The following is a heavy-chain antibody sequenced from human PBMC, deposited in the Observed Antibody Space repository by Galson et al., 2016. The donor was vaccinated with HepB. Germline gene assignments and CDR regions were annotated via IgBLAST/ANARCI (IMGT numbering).Heavy chain of an antibody. V-gene: IGHV3-30*18. CDR2: ISYDGESE. CDR3: AKGRWDFDS. CDR1: GFTFSTYG. Sequence: ALRLSCAASGFTFSTYGMHRVRPAPGKGLEWVALISYDGESESYADSVKGRVPISRDNSKNTLYLQMHSLGGEDTAVYYCAKGRWDFDSWGQGTLVTVSP. J-gene: IGHJ4*02. D-gene: IGHD5-24*01.